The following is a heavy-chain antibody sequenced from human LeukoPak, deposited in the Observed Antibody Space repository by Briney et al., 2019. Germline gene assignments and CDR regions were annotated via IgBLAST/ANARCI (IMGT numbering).Heavy chain of an antibody. CDR1: GFTFDDYG. CDR2: INWNGGST. CDR3: ARDTGLLPYYYDSSGSYDY. V-gene: IGHV3-20*04. Sequence: PGGSLRLSCAASGFTFDDYGMSWVRQAPGKGLEWVSGINWNGGSTGYADSVKGRFTISRDNAKNSLYLQMNSLRAEDTALYYCARDTGLLPYYYDSSGSYDYWGQGTLVTVSS. D-gene: IGHD3-22*01. J-gene: IGHJ4*02.